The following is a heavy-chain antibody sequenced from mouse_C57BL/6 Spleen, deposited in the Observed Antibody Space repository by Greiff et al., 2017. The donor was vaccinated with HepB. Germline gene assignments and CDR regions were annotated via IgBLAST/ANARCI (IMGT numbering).Heavy chain of an antibody. CDR3: TRFGYGSSLWYFDV. CDR2: IDPETGGN. V-gene: IGHV1-15*01. J-gene: IGHJ1*03. Sequence: VQLQQSGAELVRPGASVTLSCKASGYTFTDYEMHWVKQTPVHGLEWIGAIDPETGGNAYNQKFKGKAILTADKSSSTSYMELRSLTSEDSAVYYCTRFGYGSSLWYFDVWGTGTTVTVSS. CDR1: GYTFTDYE. D-gene: IGHD1-1*01.